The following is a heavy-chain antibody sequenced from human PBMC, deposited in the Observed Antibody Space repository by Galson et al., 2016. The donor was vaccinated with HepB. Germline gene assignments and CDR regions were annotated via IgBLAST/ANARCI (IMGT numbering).Heavy chain of an antibody. CDR1: GFTFSSHS. J-gene: IGHJ6*02. CDR2: ISSTSRYI. Sequence: SLRLSCAAPGFTFSSHSMNWVRQAPGKGLEWVSSISSTSRYIYYADSVKGRFTISRDNAKKSLYLQMNSLRAEDTAIYYCARVLSAGTLMDVWGQGTTVTVSS. D-gene: IGHD3-16*02. CDR3: ARVLSAGTLMDV. V-gene: IGHV3-21*01.